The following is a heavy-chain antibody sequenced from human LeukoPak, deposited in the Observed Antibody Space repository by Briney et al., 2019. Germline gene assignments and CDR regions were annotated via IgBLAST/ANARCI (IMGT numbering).Heavy chain of an antibody. J-gene: IGHJ4*02. CDR2: VFTGGGT. Sequence: GGSLRLSCVASGVTLSNYAMNWVRQAPGKGLEWVSVVFTGGGTYYADSVKGRFTTSRDNSKNTLYLQMNNLRAEDTAIYYCARYDYWGQGILVTVSS. CDR1: GVTLSNYA. V-gene: IGHV3-23*03. CDR3: ARYDY.